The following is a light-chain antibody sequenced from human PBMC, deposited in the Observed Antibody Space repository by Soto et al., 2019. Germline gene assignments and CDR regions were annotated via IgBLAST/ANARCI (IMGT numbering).Light chain of an antibody. Sequence: QSALTQPASVSGSPGQSITISCTGSSSDVGSYNLVCWYQQHPGKAPKLMIYEVSKRPSGVSHRFSGSKSGNTASLTLSGLQAEDAADYYCCSYVSSSTSYVVFGGGTKVTVL. J-gene: IGLJ2*01. CDR2: EVS. V-gene: IGLV2-23*02. CDR1: SSDVGSYNL. CDR3: CSYVSSSTSYVV.